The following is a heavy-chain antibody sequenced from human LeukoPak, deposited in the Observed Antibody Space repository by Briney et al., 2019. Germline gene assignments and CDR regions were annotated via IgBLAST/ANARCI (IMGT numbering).Heavy chain of an antibody. J-gene: IGHJ4*02. V-gene: IGHV1-2*02. Sequence: ASVTVSFKASGYTFTVYYMHWVRQAPGQGLEWMGWINPNSGGTNYAQKFQGRVTMTRDTSISTAYMELSRLRSDDTAVYYCARAYSGYDASHYWGQGTLVTVSS. D-gene: IGHD5-12*01. CDR1: GYTFTVYY. CDR2: INPNSGGT. CDR3: ARAYSGYDASHY.